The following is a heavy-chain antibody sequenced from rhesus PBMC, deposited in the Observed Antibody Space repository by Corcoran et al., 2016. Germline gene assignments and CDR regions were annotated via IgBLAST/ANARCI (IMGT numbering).Heavy chain of an antibody. CDR2: IYGSGSST. CDR3: ASGLAYYFDY. D-gene: IGHD6-31*01. V-gene: IGHV4-169*02. CDR1: GGSISSSY. Sequence: QLQLQESGPGLVKPSETLSVTCAVSGGSISSSYWSWIRQAPGKGLEWIGYIYGSGSSTTYNPSLKSRVTLSVDTSKNQLSLKLSSVTAADTAVYYCASGLAYYFDYWGQGVLVTVSS. J-gene: IGHJ4*01.